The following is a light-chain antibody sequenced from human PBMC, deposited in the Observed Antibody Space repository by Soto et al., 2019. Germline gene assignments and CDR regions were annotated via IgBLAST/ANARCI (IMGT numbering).Light chain of an antibody. J-gene: IGKJ5*01. V-gene: IGKV3-11*01. CDR1: QSVSSY. Sequence: EIVFLQSPGSLSLSQGERATRSCRARQSVSSYLAWYQQKPGQAPRLLIYDASNRATGIPARFRRSGPGTDFTLTNCSLAPENFAVYYRQPRSNWPHFGQGTRPEIK. CDR2: DAS. CDR3: QPRSNWPH.